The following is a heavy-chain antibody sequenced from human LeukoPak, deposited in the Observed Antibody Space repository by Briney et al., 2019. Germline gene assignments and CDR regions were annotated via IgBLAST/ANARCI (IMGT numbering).Heavy chain of an antibody. V-gene: IGHV3-30*18. CDR3: AEELGSSCYFDH. D-gene: IGHD2-2*01. J-gene: IGHJ4*02. CDR1: GFTFSSYG. Sequence: GRSLRLSCAASGFTFSSYGMHWVRQAPGKGLEWVAVISYDGSNKYYADSVKGRFTISRDNSKNTLYLQMNSLRAEDTAVYYWAEELGSSCYFDHWGQGTLVTVSS. CDR2: ISYDGSNK.